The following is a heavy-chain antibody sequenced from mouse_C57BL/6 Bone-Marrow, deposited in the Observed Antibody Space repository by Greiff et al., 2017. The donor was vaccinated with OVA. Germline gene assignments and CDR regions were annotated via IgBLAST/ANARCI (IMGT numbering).Heavy chain of an antibody. CDR3: ARVTAQATWYFDY. CDR2: IDPNGGGT. D-gene: IGHD3-2*02. CDR1: GYTFTSYW. J-gene: IGHJ2*01. Sequence: QVQLQQPGAELVKPGASVKLSCKASGYTFTSYWMHWVKQRPERGLEWIGRIDPNGGGTKYNEKFKSKATLTVDKPSSTAYMQLSSLTSEDSVVYECARVTAQATWYFDYWGQGTTLTVSS. V-gene: IGHV1-72*01.